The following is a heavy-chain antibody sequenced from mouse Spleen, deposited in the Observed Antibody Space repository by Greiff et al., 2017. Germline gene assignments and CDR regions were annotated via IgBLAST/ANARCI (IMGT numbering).Heavy chain of an antibody. V-gene: IGHV2-2*02. D-gene: IGHD2-14*01. CDR1: GFSLTSYG. J-gene: IGHJ2*01. CDR3: ARNWNYRYDDGYYFDY. CDR2: IWSGGST. Sequence: VQVVESGPGLVQPSQSLSITCTVSGFSLTSYGVHWVRQSPGKGLEWLGVIWSGGSTDYNAAFISRLSISKDNSKSQVFFKMNSLQANDTAIYYCARNWNYRYDDGYYFDYWGQGTTLTVSS.